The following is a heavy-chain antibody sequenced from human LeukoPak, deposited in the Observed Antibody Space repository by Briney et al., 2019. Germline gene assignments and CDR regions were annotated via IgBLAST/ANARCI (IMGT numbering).Heavy chain of an antibody. J-gene: IGHJ4*02. V-gene: IGHV3-23*01. CDR1: GFAFGSEA. CDR2: ISPGGGTT. CDR3: TKDWNSQFDS. D-gene: IGHD1-7*01. Sequence: GGSLRLSCAVSGFAFGSEAMSWVRQSPARGLEWVASISPGGGTTYYADSVKGRFTISRDNSKNTLDLKMNSLRAEDTAVYYCTKDWNSQFDSWGQGTLVTVSS.